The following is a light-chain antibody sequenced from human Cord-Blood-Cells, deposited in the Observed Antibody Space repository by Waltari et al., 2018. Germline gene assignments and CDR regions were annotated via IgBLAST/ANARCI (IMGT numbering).Light chain of an antibody. J-gene: IGLJ3*02. Sequence: QSALTQPASVSGSPGQSITISCTGTSSDVGCYNLVSWYQQHPGKAPKLMIYEGSKRPSGVSNRFSGSKSGNTASLTISVLQAEDEADYYCCSYAGSWVFGGGAKLTVL. V-gene: IGLV2-23*01. CDR1: SSDVGCYNL. CDR2: EGS. CDR3: CSYAGSWV.